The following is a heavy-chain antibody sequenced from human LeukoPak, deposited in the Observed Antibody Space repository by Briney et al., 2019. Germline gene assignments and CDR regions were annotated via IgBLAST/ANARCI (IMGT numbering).Heavy chain of an antibody. V-gene: IGHV4-4*07. J-gene: IGHJ4*02. CDR2: IDTSGST. CDR3: ARDPVTTPLDD. Sequence: SETLSLTCTVSGGSISSYYWSWIRQPAGKGLEWIGRIDTSGSTNYTPSLKSRVTMSVDTSKNQFSLKLSSVTAADTAVYYCARDPVTTPLDDWGQGTLVTVSS. CDR1: GGSISSYY. D-gene: IGHD4-17*01.